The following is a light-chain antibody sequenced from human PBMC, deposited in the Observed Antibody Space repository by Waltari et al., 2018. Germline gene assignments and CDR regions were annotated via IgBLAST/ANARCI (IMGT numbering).Light chain of an antibody. V-gene: IGKV2-28*01. Sequence: DIVMTQSPLSLSVTPGESASLSCRSSQSPLHSPGKNCLEWSLQKSGQPQQLLIYLGSNRASGVPDRFSGSGSGTDFTLKISRVEAEDVGVYYCMQTQQTPFTSGPGTKLDI. CDR3: MQTQQTPFT. CDR2: LGS. CDR1: QSPLHSPGKNC. J-gene: IGKJ3*01.